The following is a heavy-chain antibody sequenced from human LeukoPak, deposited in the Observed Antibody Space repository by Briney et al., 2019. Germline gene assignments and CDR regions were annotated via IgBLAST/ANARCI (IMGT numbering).Heavy chain of an antibody. D-gene: IGHD1-7*01. CDR1: GGSISSSSYY. J-gene: IGHJ2*01. CDR3: ARRRGDWNYAWYFDL. V-gene: IGHV4-39*01. CDR2: IYYSGST. Sequence: SETLSLTCTVSGGSISSSSYYWGWIRQPPGKGLEWIGSIYYSGSTYYNPSRKSRVTISVDTSKNQFSLKLSSVTAADTAVYYCARRRGDWNYAWYFDLWGRGTLDTVSS.